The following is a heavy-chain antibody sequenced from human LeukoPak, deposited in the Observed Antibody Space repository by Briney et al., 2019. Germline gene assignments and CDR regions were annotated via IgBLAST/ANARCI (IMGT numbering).Heavy chain of an antibody. CDR2: INHSGSA. J-gene: IGHJ4*02. CDR3: ARRRRWPFLGY. CDR1: GGSFSGYY. D-gene: IGHD5-24*01. V-gene: IGHV4-34*01. Sequence: SETLSLTCAVYGGSFSGYYWSWIRQPPGKGLEWIGEINHSGSANYNPSLKSRVTISVDTSKNQFSLKLSSVTAADTAVYCCARRRRWPFLGYWGQGTLVTVSS.